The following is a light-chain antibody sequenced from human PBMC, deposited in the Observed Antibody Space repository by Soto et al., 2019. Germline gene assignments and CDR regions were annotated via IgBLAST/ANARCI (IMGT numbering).Light chain of an antibody. CDR2: VGSGGIVG. J-gene: IGLJ1*01. CDR1: SGYNNYK. Sequence: QLVLTQPPSASASLGASVTLTCTLSSGYNNYKVDWYQQRLGEGPRFVMRVGSGGIVGSKGDGIPDRFSVLASGLDRYLTIENIQEEDESDYHCGADHGSGSNFVYVFGTGTKVTVL. CDR3: GADHGSGSNFVYV. V-gene: IGLV9-49*01.